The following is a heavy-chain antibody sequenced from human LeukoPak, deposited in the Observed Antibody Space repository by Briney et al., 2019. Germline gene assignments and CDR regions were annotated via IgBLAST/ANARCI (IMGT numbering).Heavy chain of an antibody. CDR3: ATTSTSSSWYFDY. J-gene: IGHJ4*02. D-gene: IGHD6-13*01. V-gene: IGHV5-51*01. CDR2: IYPGDSDT. Sequence: GESLKISCKGSGDSFTSYWIGWVRQMPGKGREGMGVIYPGDSDTRYSPSFQGQVTISADKSISTAYLQRSSLKASDTAMYYCATTSTSSSWYFDYWGQGTLVTVSS. CDR1: GDSFTSYW.